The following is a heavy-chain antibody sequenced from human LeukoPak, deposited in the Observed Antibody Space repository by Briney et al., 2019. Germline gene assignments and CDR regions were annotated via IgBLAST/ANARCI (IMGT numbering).Heavy chain of an antibody. CDR3: ARDDRYPGNWFDP. CDR2: ISGSGGST. Sequence: GGSLRLSCEASGFTFSSYAMSWVRQAPGKGLEWVSAISGSGGSTYYADSVKGRFTISRDNSKNTLYLQMNSLRAEDTAVYYCARDDRYPGNWFDPWGQGTLVTVSS. CDR1: GFTFSSYA. J-gene: IGHJ5*02. D-gene: IGHD3-9*01. V-gene: IGHV3-23*01.